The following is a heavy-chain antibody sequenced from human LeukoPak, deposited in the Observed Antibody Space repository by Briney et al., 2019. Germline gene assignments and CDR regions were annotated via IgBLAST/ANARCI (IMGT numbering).Heavy chain of an antibody. CDR2: ISGSGGST. CDR3: AKPVMPDIAAAGTDFYFYYYGMDV. J-gene: IGHJ6*02. Sequence: GGSLRLSCAASGFTFSSYAMSWVRQAPGKGLEWVSAISGSGGSTYYADSVKGRFTISRDNSKNTLYLQMNSLRAEDTAVYYCAKPVMPDIAAAGTDFYFYYYGMDVWGQGTTVTVSS. CDR1: GFTFSSYA. D-gene: IGHD6-13*01. V-gene: IGHV3-23*01.